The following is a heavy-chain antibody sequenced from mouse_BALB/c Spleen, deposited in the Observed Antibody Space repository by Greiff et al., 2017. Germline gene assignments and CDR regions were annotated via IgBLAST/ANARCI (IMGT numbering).Heavy chain of an antibody. J-gene: IGHJ2*01. CDR1: GFAFSSYD. Sequence: DVMLVESGGGLVKPGGSLKLSCAASGFAFSSYDMSWVRQTPEKRLEWVAYISSGGGSTYYPDTVKGRFTISRDNAKNTLYLQMSSLRSEDTAMYYCARQEYYFDYWGQGTTLTVSS. V-gene: IGHV5-12-1*01. CDR2: ISSGGGST. CDR3: ARQEYYFDY.